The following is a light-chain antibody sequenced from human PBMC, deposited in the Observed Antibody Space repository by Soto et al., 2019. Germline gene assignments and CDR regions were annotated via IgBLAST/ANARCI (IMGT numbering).Light chain of an antibody. J-gene: IGLJ1*01. V-gene: IGLV2-23*02. CDR1: SSDVGSYNL. CDR3: CSYAGSSTWMG. CDR2: EVS. Sequence: QSVLTQPASVSGSPGQSITISCTGTSSDVGSYNLVSWYQQHPGKAPKLMIYEVSKRPSGVSNRFSGSKSGNTASLTISGLQAEDEADYYCCSYAGSSTWMGFGTGTKVTVL.